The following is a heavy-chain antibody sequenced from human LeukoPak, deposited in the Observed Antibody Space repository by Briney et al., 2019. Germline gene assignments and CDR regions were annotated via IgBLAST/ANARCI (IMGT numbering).Heavy chain of an antibody. V-gene: IGHV3-30*02. CDR3: AKDGGFLEWFQVPDY. CDR2: IRYDGSNK. Sequence: GGSLRLSCAASGFTFSSYGMQWVRQAPGKGLEWVAFIRYDGSNKYYADSVKGRFTISRDNSKNTLYLQMNSLRAEDTAVYYCAKDGGFLEWFQVPDYWGQGTLVTVSS. J-gene: IGHJ4*02. CDR1: GFTFSSYG. D-gene: IGHD3-3*01.